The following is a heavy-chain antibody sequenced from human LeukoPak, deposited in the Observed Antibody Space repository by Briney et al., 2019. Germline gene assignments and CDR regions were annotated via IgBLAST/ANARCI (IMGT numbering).Heavy chain of an antibody. Sequence: GSLRLSCAASAFTFRSYGMSWVRQAPGKGLEWVSGISGSGDSTYYADSVKGRFTISRDNSKNTLYLQMKSLRAEDTAVYYCAKVTDYDYVWGSYSPYYFDYWGQGTLVTVSS. J-gene: IGHJ4*02. CDR2: ISGSGDST. V-gene: IGHV3-23*01. D-gene: IGHD3-16*01. CDR3: AKVTDYDYVWGSYSPYYFDY. CDR1: AFTFRSYG.